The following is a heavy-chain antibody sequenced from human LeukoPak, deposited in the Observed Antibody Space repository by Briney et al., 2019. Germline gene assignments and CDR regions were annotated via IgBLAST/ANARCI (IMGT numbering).Heavy chain of an antibody. D-gene: IGHD6-13*01. V-gene: IGHV3-33*08. CDR3: ARGSRRAAGALDS. CDR1: GFTFSSYG. Sequence: GGSLRLSCSASGFTFSSYGMHWVRQAPGKGLEWVAVIWYDGSNKYYADSVKGRFTISRDNSKNTLYLLMNSLRADDTAVYYCARGSRRAAGALDSWGQGTLVTVSS. J-gene: IGHJ4*02. CDR2: IWYDGSNK.